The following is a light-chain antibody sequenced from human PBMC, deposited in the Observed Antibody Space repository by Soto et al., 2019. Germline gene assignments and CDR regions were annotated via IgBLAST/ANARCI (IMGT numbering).Light chain of an antibody. CDR2: KAS. Sequence: DIQMTQSPSTLSASVGDRVTITCRASQSISSWLAWYQQKPGKAPKPLIYKASSLESGVPSRFSGSGSGTEFTLTISSLRPDDFATYYCQQYNSYSSPYTFGQGTKLEIK. V-gene: IGKV1-5*03. J-gene: IGKJ2*01. CDR1: QSISSW. CDR3: QQYNSYSSPYT.